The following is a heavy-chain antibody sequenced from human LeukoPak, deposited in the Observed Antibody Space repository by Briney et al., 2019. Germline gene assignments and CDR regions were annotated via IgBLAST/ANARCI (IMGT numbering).Heavy chain of an antibody. D-gene: IGHD3-9*01. V-gene: IGHV4-59*12. J-gene: IGHJ4*02. CDR1: GGSMSKYY. Sequence: PSETLSLTCTVSGGSMSKYYWNWIRQPPGKGLEWIGYIYYSGTTNYDPSLNSRVTISVDTSKNQFSLKLSSVAAADTAVYYCARLPSRYFDWLQFDYWGQGTLVTVSS. CDR2: IYYSGTT. CDR3: ARLPSRYFDWLQFDY.